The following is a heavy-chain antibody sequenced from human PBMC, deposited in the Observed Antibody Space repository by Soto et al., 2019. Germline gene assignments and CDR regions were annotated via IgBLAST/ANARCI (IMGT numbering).Heavy chain of an antibody. CDR2: LNTYSGNT. CDR3: ARAQTPSESDF. V-gene: IGHV1-18*01. J-gene: IGHJ4*02. CDR1: GYNFTNYG. Sequence: QIQVVQSEGEVKQPGASVKVSCKTSGYNFTNYGVSWVRQAPGPGLEWVGWLNTYSGNTKYAQKFQDIVTMTTDKSTTTAYVELRSLRSDDTSVYYCARAQTPSESDFWGQGTLVTVSS.